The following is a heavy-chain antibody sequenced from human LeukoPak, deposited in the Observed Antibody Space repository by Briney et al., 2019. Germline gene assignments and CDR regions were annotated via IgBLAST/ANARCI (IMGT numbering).Heavy chain of an antibody. D-gene: IGHD2-15*01. Sequence: ETLSLTCTVSGGSISSSSYYWGWIRQPPGKGLEWVSSISSSSSYIYYADSVKGRFTISRDNAKNSLYLQMNSLRAEDTAVYYCARGPARYCSGGSCYSSWGQGTLVTVSS. V-gene: IGHV3-21*01. CDR2: ISSSSSYI. CDR3: ARGPARYCSGGSCYSS. J-gene: IGHJ5*02. CDR1: GGSISSSS.